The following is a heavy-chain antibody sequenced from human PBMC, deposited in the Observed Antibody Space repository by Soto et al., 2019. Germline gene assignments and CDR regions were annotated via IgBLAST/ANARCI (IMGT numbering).Heavy chain of an antibody. J-gene: IGHJ6*02. CDR1: GFTFSNAW. V-gene: IGHV3-15*01. CDR2: IKSKTDAGTT. D-gene: IGHD2-2*02. Sequence: GGSLRLSCAASGFTFSNAWMSWVRQAPGKGLEWVGRIKSKTDAGTTDYAAPVKGRFTISREDSKNTLYLQMNSLKTEVTAVYYCTTHGYCSSTSCYTDYYYYYGMDVWGQGTTVTVSS. CDR3: TTHGYCSSTSCYTDYYYYYGMDV.